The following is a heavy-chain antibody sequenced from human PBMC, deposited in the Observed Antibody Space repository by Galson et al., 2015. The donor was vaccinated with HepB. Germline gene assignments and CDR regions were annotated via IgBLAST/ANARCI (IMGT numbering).Heavy chain of an antibody. V-gene: IGHV3-23*01. CDR3: AKDPRGDYINAPPNWSDT. CDR1: GFTFSDYA. Sequence: SLRLSCAASGFTFSDYAMTWVRQAPGKGPEWVSSISRTGGNTFNADSVQGRFTISRDTPKNTLHLQMNSLRVDDTAVYYCAKDPRGDYINAPPNWSDTWGQGTLVTVSS. J-gene: IGHJ5*02. D-gene: IGHD4-11*01. CDR2: ISRTGGNT.